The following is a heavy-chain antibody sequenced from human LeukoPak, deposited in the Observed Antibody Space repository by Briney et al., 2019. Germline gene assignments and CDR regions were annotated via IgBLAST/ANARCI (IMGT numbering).Heavy chain of an antibody. J-gene: IGHJ4*02. CDR3: AKTVRDGYNYYYFDY. Sequence: ASVKVSCKASGYTFTSYGISWVRQAPGQGLEWMGWISAYNGNTNYAQKLQGRVTMTTDTSTGTAYMELSSLRSEDTAVYYCAKTVRDGYNYYYFDYWGQGTLVTVSS. D-gene: IGHD5-24*01. CDR1: GYTFTSYG. CDR2: ISAYNGNT. V-gene: IGHV1-18*01.